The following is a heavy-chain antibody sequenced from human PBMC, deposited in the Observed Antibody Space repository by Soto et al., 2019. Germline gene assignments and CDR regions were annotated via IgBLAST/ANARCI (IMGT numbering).Heavy chain of an antibody. V-gene: IGHV3-23*01. CDR2: ISGSGGHT. Sequence: EVQLLESGGGLVQPGGSLRLSCAASGFTFTTYAMTWVRQAPGKGLEWVSVISGSGGHTYYADSVKGRFTISRDNSKNTLYLQMSSLRAEDTAVYYCAKRDPSYYSALDVWGQGTTVTVSS. J-gene: IGHJ6*02. CDR3: AKRDPSYYSALDV. CDR1: GFTFTTYA.